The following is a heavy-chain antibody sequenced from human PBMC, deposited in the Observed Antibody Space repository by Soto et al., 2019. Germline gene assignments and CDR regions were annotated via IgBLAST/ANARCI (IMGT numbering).Heavy chain of an antibody. J-gene: IGHJ5*01. V-gene: IGHV1-69*06. CDR3: PRGPNWGYRFDS. Sequence: QVQLVQSGAEVKKPGSSVKVSCEASGGTFSGHAISWVRQAPGQGPEWMGGLIPLFGTTQHAHNFQDRFTITADKSTNTAYMELTGLRFEDTAIYYGPRGPNWGYRFDSWGQGTLVTVSS. D-gene: IGHD7-27*01. CDR2: LIPLFGTT. CDR1: GGTFSGHA.